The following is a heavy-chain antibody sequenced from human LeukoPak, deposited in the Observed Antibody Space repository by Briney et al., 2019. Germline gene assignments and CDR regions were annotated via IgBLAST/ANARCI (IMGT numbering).Heavy chain of an antibody. CDR3: ARRVYYGSGPRYYFDY. J-gene: IGHJ4*02. D-gene: IGHD3-10*01. Sequence: GESLKISCKASGYSFTTYWIGWVRQMPGRGLEWMGIIYPGDSDTRYSPSFQGQVTISADKSISTTYLQWSSLKASDTAMYYCARRVYYGSGPRYYFDYWGQGTLVTVSS. CDR1: GYSFTTYW. CDR2: IYPGDSDT. V-gene: IGHV5-51*01.